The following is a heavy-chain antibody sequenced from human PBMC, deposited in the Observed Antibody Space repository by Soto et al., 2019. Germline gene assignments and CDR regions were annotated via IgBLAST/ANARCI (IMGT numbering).Heavy chain of an antibody. V-gene: IGHV3-23*01. CDR3: ATDAPDSPGILWRTPQPDDAFDS. CDR1: GFTFSSYA. J-gene: IGHJ3*02. CDR2: ISGSGGST. D-gene: IGHD5-12*01. Sequence: HPGGSLRLSCAASGFTFSSYAMSWVRQAPGKGLEWVSAISGSGGSTYYADSVKGRFTISRDNSKNTLYLQMNSLRAEDTAVYYCATDAPDSPGILWRTPQPDDAFDSWGQGTMVTVSS.